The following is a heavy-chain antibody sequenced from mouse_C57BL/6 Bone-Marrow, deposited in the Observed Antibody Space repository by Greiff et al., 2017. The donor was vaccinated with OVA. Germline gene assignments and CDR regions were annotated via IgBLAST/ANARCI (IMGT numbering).Heavy chain of an antibody. J-gene: IGHJ2*01. CDR2: ISSGGSYT. Sequence: EVKLMESGGDLVKPGGSLKLSCAASGFTFSSYGMSWVRQTPDKRLEWVGTISSGGSYTYYRDSVKGPFTISTDNANNTLYLQMSSLKSEDTAMYYCARHRGRWLPLDYWGQGTTLTVSS. CDR3: ARHRGRWLPLDY. CDR1: GFTFSSYG. D-gene: IGHD2-3*01. V-gene: IGHV5-6*01.